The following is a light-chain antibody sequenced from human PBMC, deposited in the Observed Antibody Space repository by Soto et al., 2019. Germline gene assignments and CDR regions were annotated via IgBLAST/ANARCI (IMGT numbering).Light chain of an antibody. CDR1: QTVNTW. Sequence: DIQMTQSPSTLSASVGYRFTITCRASQTVNTWLAWYQQKPGKAPKVLIFDASSLKTGVPSRFSGSGSGTEFTLTISNLQPDDFATYYCQQYDSYSSGPFGQGTKVDIK. V-gene: IGKV1-5*01. CDR2: DAS. CDR3: QQYDSYSSGP. J-gene: IGKJ1*01.